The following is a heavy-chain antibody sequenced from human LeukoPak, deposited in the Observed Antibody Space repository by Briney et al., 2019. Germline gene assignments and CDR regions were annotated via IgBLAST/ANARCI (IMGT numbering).Heavy chain of an antibody. CDR3: ARSFTFGGVIVTTPFDY. V-gene: IGHV4-38-2*01. D-gene: IGHD3-16*02. J-gene: IGHJ4*02. CDR2: IYHSGST. Sequence: SETLSLTXAVSGYSISSGYYWGWIRQPPGKGLEWIGSIYHSGSTYYNPSLKSRVTISVDTSKNQFSLKLSSVTAADTAVYYCARSFTFGGVIVTTPFDYWGQGTLVTVSS. CDR1: GYSISSGYY.